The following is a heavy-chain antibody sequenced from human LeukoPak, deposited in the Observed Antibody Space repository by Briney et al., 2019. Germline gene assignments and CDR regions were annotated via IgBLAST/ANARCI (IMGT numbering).Heavy chain of an antibody. CDR1: GGSISTSSYY. Sequence: PSETLTLSCTVSGGSISTSSYYWGWVRPPPGKGLEGFGNIVYSGSTYYSSSLESLVTISLDTSRNQFSLKMNSVTAADTAVYFCATSNGYGLVDSWGQGTMVTVSS. CDR2: IVYSGST. J-gene: IGHJ3*01. D-gene: IGHD3-10*01. CDR3: ATSNGYGLVDS. V-gene: IGHV4-39*07.